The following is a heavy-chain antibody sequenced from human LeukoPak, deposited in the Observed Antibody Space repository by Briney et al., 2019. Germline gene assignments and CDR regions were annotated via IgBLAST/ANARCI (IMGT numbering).Heavy chain of an antibody. Sequence: PGGSLRLSCAASGFTFSSYAMSWVRQAPGKGLEWVSAISGSGGSTYYADSVKGRFTISRDNSKNTLYLQMNSLRAEDTAVYYCAKSWTLTGYSNWFDPWGQGTLVTVPS. CDR1: GFTFSSYA. D-gene: IGHD3-9*01. J-gene: IGHJ5*02. CDR2: ISGSGGST. V-gene: IGHV3-23*01. CDR3: AKSWTLTGYSNWFDP.